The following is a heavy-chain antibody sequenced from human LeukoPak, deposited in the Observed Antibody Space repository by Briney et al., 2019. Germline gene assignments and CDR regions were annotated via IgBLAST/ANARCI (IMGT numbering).Heavy chain of an antibody. CDR2: INPNSGGT. CDR3: ARERWFGELFGGMDV. J-gene: IGHJ6*03. CDR1: GYTFTGYY. Sequence: ASVKVSCKASGYTFTGYYMHWVRQAPGQGLEWMGWINPNSGGTNYAQKLQGRVTMTTDTSTSTAYMELRSLRSDDTAVYYCARERWFGELFGGMDVWGKGTTVTVSS. V-gene: IGHV1-2*02. D-gene: IGHD3-10*01.